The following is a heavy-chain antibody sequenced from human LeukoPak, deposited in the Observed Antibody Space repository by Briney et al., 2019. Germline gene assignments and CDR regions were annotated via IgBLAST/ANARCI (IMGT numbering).Heavy chain of an antibody. Sequence: GGSLRLSCAASGFTFSSYAMSWVRQAPGKGLEWVANIKQDGSEKYYVDSVKGRFTISRDNAKNSLYLQINSLRAEDTAVYYCARRAGAYSHPYDYWGQGTLVTVSS. D-gene: IGHD4/OR15-4a*01. CDR2: IKQDGSEK. CDR1: GFTFSSYA. J-gene: IGHJ4*02. V-gene: IGHV3-7*01. CDR3: ARRAGAYSHPYDY.